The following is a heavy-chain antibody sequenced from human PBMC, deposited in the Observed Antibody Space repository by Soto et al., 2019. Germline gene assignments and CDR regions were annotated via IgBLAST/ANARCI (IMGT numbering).Heavy chain of an antibody. V-gene: IGHV5-51*01. Sequence: PGESLKISCKGSGYSFTIYWIGWVRQMPGIGLEWMGIIYPGDSDTRYSPSFQGQVTISADKSISTAYLQWSSLKASDTAMYYCASEGGSSSSGHYYYGMDVWGQGTTVTVSS. CDR1: GYSFTIYW. CDR2: IYPGDSDT. J-gene: IGHJ6*02. CDR3: ASEGGSSSSGHYYYGMDV. D-gene: IGHD6-6*01.